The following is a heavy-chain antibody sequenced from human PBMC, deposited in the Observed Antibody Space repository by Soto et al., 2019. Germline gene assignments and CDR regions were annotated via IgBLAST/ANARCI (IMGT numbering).Heavy chain of an antibody. J-gene: IGHJ6*03. CDR2: INPSGGST. V-gene: IGHV1-46*03. CDR3: ARDNRYPQQLAHYYYYYMDV. Sequence: QVQLVQSGAEVKKPGASVKVSCKASGYNFTSYYMHWVRQAPGQGLEWMGIINPSGGSTSYAQKFQGRVTMTRDTSTSTVYMELSSLRSEDTAVYYCARDNRYPQQLAHYYYYYMDVWGKGTTVTVSS. D-gene: IGHD6-13*01. CDR1: GYNFTSYY.